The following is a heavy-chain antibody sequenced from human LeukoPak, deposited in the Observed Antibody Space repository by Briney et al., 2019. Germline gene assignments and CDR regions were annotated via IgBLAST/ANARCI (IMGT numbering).Heavy chain of an antibody. D-gene: IGHD6-13*01. J-gene: IGHJ5*02. CDR1: GGTFSSYA. Sequence: ASVKVSCKASGGTFSSYAISWVRQAPGQGLEWMGGIIPIFGTANYAQKFQGRVTITTDESTSTAYMELSSLRSEDTAVYYCGGDRDSSSGVTFNYHGFAPGGQEPLVTASS. V-gene: IGHV1-69*05. CDR2: IIPIFGTA. CDR3: GGDRDSSSGVTFNYHGFAP.